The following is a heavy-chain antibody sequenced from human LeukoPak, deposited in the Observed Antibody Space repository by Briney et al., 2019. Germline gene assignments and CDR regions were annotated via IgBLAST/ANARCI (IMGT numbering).Heavy chain of an antibody. CDR3: ARDPGYSYGYRVAAFDI. J-gene: IGHJ3*02. CDR2: INPSGGST. D-gene: IGHD5-18*01. V-gene: IGHV1-46*01. Sequence: ASVKISCKASGYTFTSYYMHWVRQAPGQGLEWMGIINPSGGSTSYAQKFQGRVTMTRDMSTSTVYMELSSLRSEDTAVYYCARDPGYSYGYRVAAFDIWGQGTMVTVSS. CDR1: GYTFTSYY.